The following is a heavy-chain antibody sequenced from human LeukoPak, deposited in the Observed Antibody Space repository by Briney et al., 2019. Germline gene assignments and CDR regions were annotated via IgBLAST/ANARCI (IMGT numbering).Heavy chain of an antibody. J-gene: IGHJ6*02. V-gene: IGHV3-53*01. Sequence: PGRSLRLSCAASGFTVSSNYMSWVRQAPGKGLEWGSVIYSGGSTYYADSVKGRFTISRDNSKNTLYLQMNSLRAEDTAVYYCARGRRGSYYYYGMDVWGQGTTVTVSS. D-gene: IGHD2-15*01. CDR2: IYSGGST. CDR1: GFTVSSNY. CDR3: ARGRRGSYYYYGMDV.